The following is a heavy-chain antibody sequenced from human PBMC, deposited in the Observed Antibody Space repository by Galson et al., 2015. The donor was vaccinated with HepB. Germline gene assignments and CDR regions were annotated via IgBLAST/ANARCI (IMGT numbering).Heavy chain of an antibody. Sequence: SLRLSCAASGFTFSSYSMHWVRQAPGKGLEWVAVISYDGSNKYYADSVKGRFTISRDNSKNTLYLQMNSLRAEDTAAYYCAKDSGRWGQGTLVTVSS. CDR1: GFTFSSYS. V-gene: IGHV3-30*18. CDR3: AKDSGR. J-gene: IGHJ4*02. CDR2: ISYDGSNK.